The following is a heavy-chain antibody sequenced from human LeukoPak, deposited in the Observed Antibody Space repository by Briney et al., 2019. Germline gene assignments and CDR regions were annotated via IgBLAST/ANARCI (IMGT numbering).Heavy chain of an antibody. D-gene: IGHD3-22*01. CDR3: AKGSYYDSSGSFYFDY. Sequence: GRSLRLSCAASGFSFSNAWMNWVRQAPGKGLEWVSGISGSGDNTYYADSVKGRFTISRDNSKNTLYVQVNSLGTEDTAAYYCAKGSYYDSSGSFYFDYWGQGTLVTVSS. CDR1: GFSFSNAW. CDR2: ISGSGDNT. V-gene: IGHV3-23*01. J-gene: IGHJ4*02.